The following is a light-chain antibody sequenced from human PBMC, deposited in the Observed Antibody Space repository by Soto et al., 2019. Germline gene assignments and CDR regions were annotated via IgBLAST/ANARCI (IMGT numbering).Light chain of an antibody. J-gene: IGLJ1*01. CDR1: SSNIGTYY. CDR2: RNG. V-gene: IGLV1-47*01. Sequence: LLTQPGSASGTPGQRLTISCSGSSSNIGTYYVDWYQQLPGTAPKLLIHRNGQRPSGVPDRFSGSKSGTSASLAISGLRSEDEADYYCATWDDRLRAYVIGAGTKV. CDR3: ATWDDRLRAYV.